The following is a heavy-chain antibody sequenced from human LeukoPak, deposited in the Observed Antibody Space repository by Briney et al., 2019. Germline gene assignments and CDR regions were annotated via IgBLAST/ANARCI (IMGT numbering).Heavy chain of an antibody. J-gene: IGHJ3*02. Sequence: ASVKVSCKASGYTFTCYYMHWVRQAPGQGLEWMGWINPNSGGTNSAQKFQGRVTMTRDTSISTAYMELSRLRSDDTAVYYCAREFTISENAFDIGGQGTMVTVSS. CDR3: AREFTISENAFDI. CDR2: INPNSGGT. CDR1: GYTFTCYY. D-gene: IGHD3-3*01. V-gene: IGHV1-2*02.